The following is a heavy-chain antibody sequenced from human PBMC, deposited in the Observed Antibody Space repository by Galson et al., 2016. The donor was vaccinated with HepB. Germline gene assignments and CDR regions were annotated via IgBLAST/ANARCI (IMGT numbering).Heavy chain of an antibody. V-gene: IGHV3-33*01. Sequence: SLRLSCAASEFIFSIYNMHWVRQAPGKGLEWVALIWYDESIQYYADSVKGRFTISRDSSKNTLYLQMNNLRAEDTAVYYCARDKDGMDVWGQGTTVTVSS. CDR3: ARDKDGMDV. J-gene: IGHJ6*02. CDR1: EFIFSIYN. CDR2: IWYDESIQ.